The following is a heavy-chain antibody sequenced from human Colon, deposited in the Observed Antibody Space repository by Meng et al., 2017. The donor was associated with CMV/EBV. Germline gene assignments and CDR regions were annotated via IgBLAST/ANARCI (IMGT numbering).Heavy chain of an antibody. CDR3: ARDQLARGVKPAGGLDV. CDR2: INQVGYGSI. Sequence: GESLKISCEVSGFNFRDYEMNWVRQVPGKGLEWISYINQVGYGSIFYAESVRGRFTISRDNARNSVYLQMNSLRADDTAVYFCARDQLARGVKPAGGLDVWGQGTTVTVSS. V-gene: IGHV3-48*03. CDR1: GFNFRDYE. J-gene: IGHJ6*02. D-gene: IGHD3-10*01.